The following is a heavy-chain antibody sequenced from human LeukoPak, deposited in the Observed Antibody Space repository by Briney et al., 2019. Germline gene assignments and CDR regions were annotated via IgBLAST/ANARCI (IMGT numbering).Heavy chain of an antibody. Sequence: GGSLRLSCAASGFTFSSYGMHWVRQATGKGPEWVAVISYDGSNKYYADSVKGRFTISRDNSKNTLYLQMNSLRAEDTAVYYCAKDRRSGWGNLDYWGQGTLVTVSS. CDR2: ISYDGSNK. J-gene: IGHJ4*02. CDR3: AKDRRSGWGNLDY. CDR1: GFTFSSYG. D-gene: IGHD6-19*01. V-gene: IGHV3-30*18.